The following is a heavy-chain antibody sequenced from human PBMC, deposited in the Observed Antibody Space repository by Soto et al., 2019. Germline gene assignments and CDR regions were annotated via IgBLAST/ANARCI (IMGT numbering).Heavy chain of an antibody. Sequence: QVQLQESGPGLVKPSGTLSLTCAVSGGSINNNNWWSWVRQSPGKGLEWIGEIYHTGSTNYNPSLESRVTMLVDKSKNQISLEVTSVTATDTAVYYCARGGLSRVRGVRGSNNMDVWGQGTTVTVSS. J-gene: IGHJ6*02. D-gene: IGHD3-10*01. CDR1: GGSINNNNW. CDR3: ARGGLSRVRGVRGSNNMDV. V-gene: IGHV4-4*02. CDR2: IYHTGST.